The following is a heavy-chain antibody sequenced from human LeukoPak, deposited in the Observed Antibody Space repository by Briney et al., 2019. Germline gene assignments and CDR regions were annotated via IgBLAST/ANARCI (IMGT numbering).Heavy chain of an antibody. V-gene: IGHV4-39*01. Sequence: SETLSLTCTVSGGSISSSSYYWGWIRQPPGKGLEWIGSIYYTGSTYYNPSLKSRVTISVDTSKNQFSLKLSSVTAADTAVYYCARQMVRGVHVKWFDPWGQGTLVTVSS. CDR2: IYYTGST. D-gene: IGHD3-10*01. CDR3: ARQMVRGVHVKWFDP. J-gene: IGHJ5*02. CDR1: GGSISSSSYY.